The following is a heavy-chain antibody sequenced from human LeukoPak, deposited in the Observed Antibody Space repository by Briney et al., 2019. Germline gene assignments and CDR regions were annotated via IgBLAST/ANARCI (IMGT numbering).Heavy chain of an antibody. CDR2: IYTSGST. V-gene: IGHV4-61*02. J-gene: IGHJ6*02. CDR1: GGSISSGSYY. D-gene: IGHD3-3*01. Sequence: SETLSLTCTLSGGSISSGSYYWSWVRQPGGKGLEWIGRIYTSGSTNYNPSLKSRVTISVDTSKNQFSLKLSSVTAADTAVYYCARGTVTIFGDYGMDVWGQGTTVTVSS. CDR3: ARGTVTIFGDYGMDV.